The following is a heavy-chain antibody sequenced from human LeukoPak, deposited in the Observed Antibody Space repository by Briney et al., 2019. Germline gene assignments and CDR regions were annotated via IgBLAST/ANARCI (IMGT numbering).Heavy chain of an antibody. D-gene: IGHD5-24*01. CDR1: GFTFNNFW. Sequence: GGSLRLSCAASGFTFNNFWMHWVRQAPGGGLVWVSRLNSDGSGTTYADSVKGRFTISRDNAKNTLYLQMNSLRAEDTAVYYCAKDWAGSDKRYYFDYWGQGTLVTVSS. V-gene: IGHV3-74*03. CDR2: LNSDGSGT. J-gene: IGHJ4*02. CDR3: AKDWAGSDKRYYFDY.